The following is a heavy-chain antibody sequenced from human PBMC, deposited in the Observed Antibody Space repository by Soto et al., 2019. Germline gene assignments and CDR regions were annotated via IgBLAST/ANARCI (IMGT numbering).Heavy chain of an antibody. Sequence: SETLSLTCGVSGGAFGGYFCNWIRQPPGKGLEWVGEIDQGGVTKYNPSLESRLTISMYTSKKQFSLSLSSVTATDTAVYYCARRYGYIRGYFFDSWGQGTLVTGSS. CDR2: IDQGGVT. J-gene: IGHJ4*02. CDR3: ARRYGYIRGYFFDS. CDR1: GGAFGGYF. V-gene: IGHV4-34*01. D-gene: IGHD5-12*01.